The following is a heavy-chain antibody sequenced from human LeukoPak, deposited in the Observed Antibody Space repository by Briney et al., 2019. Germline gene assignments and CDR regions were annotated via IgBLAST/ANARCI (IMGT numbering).Heavy chain of an antibody. Sequence: SETLSLTCIVSGGSISTYYWSWIRQPAGKGLEWMGRIYKSGSTTYNPSLNSRVTISVDTSKNQFSLKLSSVTAADTAVYYCARPSTSWPPGAFDIWGQGTMVTVSS. CDR2: IYKSGST. D-gene: IGHD6-13*01. J-gene: IGHJ3*02. CDR1: GGSISTYY. V-gene: IGHV4-4*07. CDR3: ARPSTSWPPGAFDI.